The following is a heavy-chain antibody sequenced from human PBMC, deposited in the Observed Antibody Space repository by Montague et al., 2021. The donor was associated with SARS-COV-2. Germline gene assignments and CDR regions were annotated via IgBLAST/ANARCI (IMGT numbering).Heavy chain of an antibody. D-gene: IGHD6-19*01. CDR3: AGGWGLDA. J-gene: IGHJ3*01. V-gene: IGHV4-59*08. CDR1: GGSTTSHY. Sequence: SETLSLTCTVSGGSTTSHYWNWIRQSPGRRPEWIAYIYYNGDTKYNPSLQSRVTISIDTSENQFSLRLNSVTAADTAVYFCAGGWGLDAWGQGRLATVSS. CDR2: IYYNGDT.